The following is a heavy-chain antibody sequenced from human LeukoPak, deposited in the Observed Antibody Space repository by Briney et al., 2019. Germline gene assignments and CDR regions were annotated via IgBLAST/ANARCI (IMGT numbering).Heavy chain of an antibody. V-gene: IGHV4-34*01. CDR3: AKSNGYGLIDI. CDR1: GGSFSGYY. D-gene: IGHD3-22*01. J-gene: IGHJ3*02. CDR2: INHSGST. Sequence: SETLSLTCAVFGGSFSGYYWSWIRQPPGKGLEWIGEINHSGSTIYNPSFKSRVTISLDTSRNQFSLKLNSVTAADTAVYYCAKSNGYGLIDIWGQGTMVTVSS.